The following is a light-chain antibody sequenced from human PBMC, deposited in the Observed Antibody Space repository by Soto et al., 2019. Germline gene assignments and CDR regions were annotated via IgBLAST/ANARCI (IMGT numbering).Light chain of an antibody. CDR1: QSVLYSSNNKNY. CDR2: WAS. Sequence: DIVMTQSPDSLPVSLGERATINCKSGQSVLYSSNNKNYLAWYQQKPGQPPKLLIYWASIRASGVPDRFSGSGSGTDFTLTISSLQAEDVAVYYCQHYYTTPRTFGQGTRLEIK. CDR3: QHYYTTPRT. J-gene: IGKJ2*02. V-gene: IGKV4-1*01.